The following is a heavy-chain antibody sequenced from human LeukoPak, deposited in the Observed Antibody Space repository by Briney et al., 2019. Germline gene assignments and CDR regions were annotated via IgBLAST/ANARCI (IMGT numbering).Heavy chain of an antibody. J-gene: IGHJ5*02. D-gene: IGHD6-13*01. V-gene: IGHV4-4*07. CDR2: FYTSGST. Sequence: SETLSLTCTVSGGSISSYYWSWIRQPAGKGLEWIGRFYTSGSTNYNPSLKSRVTMSVDTSKNQFSLKPSSVTAADTAVYYCARDRAYSSSWPNWCDPWGQGTLVTVSS. CDR3: ARDRAYSSSWPNWCDP. CDR1: GGSISSYY.